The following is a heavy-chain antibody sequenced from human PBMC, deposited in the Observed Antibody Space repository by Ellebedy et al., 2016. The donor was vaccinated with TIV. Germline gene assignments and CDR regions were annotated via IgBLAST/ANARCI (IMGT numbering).Heavy chain of an antibody. D-gene: IGHD3-22*01. J-gene: IGHJ6*02. CDR3: ARQGDYESGYGMDL. CDR1: GIRLRSYA. Sequence: GESLKISCAASGIRLRSYAMSWVRQAPGKGLEWVSTIAGTGGTTYYRDSVKGRFTVSRDTSRNTLYLQMSSLRAEDKAVYYYARQGDYESGYGMDLWGQGTTVTASS. V-gene: IGHV3-23*01. CDR2: IAGTGGTT.